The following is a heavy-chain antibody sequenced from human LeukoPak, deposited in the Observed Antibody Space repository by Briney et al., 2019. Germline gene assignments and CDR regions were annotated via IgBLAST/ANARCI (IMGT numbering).Heavy chain of an antibody. CDR3: ARATHYGDYYLEGSDY. CDR1: GYTFTRYV. D-gene: IGHD4-17*01. V-gene: IGHV1-3*01. CDR2: INAGDGNT. Sequence: ASVKVSCKASGYTFTRYVMHWVRQAPGQRLEWMGWINAGDGNTKNSQKFQGRVTITRDTSANTVYMELSSLRSEDTAVYYCARATHYGDYYLEGSDYWGQGTLITVSS. J-gene: IGHJ4*02.